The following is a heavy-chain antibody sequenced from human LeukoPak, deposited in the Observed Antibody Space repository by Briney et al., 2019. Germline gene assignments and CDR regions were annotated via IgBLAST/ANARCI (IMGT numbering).Heavy chain of an antibody. V-gene: IGHV1-69*13. J-gene: IGHJ6*02. D-gene: IGHD6-6*01. CDR2: IIPIFGTA. CDR3: ARSAARPNYYYGMDV. CDR1: GCTFSSYA. Sequence: ASVKVSCKASGCTFSSYAISWVRQAPGQGLEWMGGIIPIFGTANYAQKFQGRVTITADESTSTAYMELSSLRSEDTAVYYCARSAARPNYYYGMDVWGQGTTVTVSS.